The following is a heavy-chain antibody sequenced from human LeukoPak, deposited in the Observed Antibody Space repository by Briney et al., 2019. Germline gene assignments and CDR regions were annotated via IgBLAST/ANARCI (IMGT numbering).Heavy chain of an antibody. CDR2: INHSGST. V-gene: IGHV4-34*01. CDR3: ASAYDYVWGSYRGNWFDP. CDR1: GGSFSGYY. J-gene: IGHJ5*02. Sequence: MTSETLSLTCAVYGGSFSGYYWSWIRQPPGKGLEWIGEINHSGSTNYNPSLKSRVTISVDTSKNQFSLKLSSVTAADTAVYYCASAYDYVWGSYRGNWFDPWGQGTLVTVSS. D-gene: IGHD3-16*02.